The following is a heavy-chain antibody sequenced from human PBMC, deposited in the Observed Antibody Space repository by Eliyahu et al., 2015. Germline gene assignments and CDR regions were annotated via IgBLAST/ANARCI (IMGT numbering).Heavy chain of an antibody. CDR1: GGXISSSSYY. CDR2: INYRGST. Sequence: QVQLQESGPGLVKPSETLSLXCTVXGGXISSSSYYWGWIRXXXGKGLEWIGSINYRGSTYYXPSLKSRVTISVDTSKNQFSLKLSSVTAADTAVYFCARRGSGWSIFDYWAQGTLVTVSS. J-gene: IGHJ4*02. D-gene: IGHD6-19*01. CDR3: ARRGSGWSIFDY. V-gene: IGHV4-39*01.